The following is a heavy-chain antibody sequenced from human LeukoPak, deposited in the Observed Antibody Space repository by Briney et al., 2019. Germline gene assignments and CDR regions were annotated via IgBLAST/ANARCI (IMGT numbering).Heavy chain of an antibody. J-gene: IGHJ3*02. CDR3: ARDDHSGSLHDAFDI. Sequence: GGSLRLSCAASGFTFSSYWMHWVRQAPGKGLVWVSRINSDGSSTSYADSVKGRFTISRDNAKNTLYLQMNSLRAEDTAVYYCARDDHSGSLHDAFDIWGQGTMVTVSS. CDR1: GFTFSSYW. V-gene: IGHV3-74*01. D-gene: IGHD1-26*01. CDR2: INSDGSST.